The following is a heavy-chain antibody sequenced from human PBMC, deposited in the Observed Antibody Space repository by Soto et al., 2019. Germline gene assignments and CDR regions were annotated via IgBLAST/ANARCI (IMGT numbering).Heavy chain of an antibody. J-gene: IGHJ5*02. Sequence: ASVKVSCKASGGTFSSYAISWVRQAPGQGLEWMGGIIPIFGTANYAQKFQGRVTITADESTSTASMELSSLRSEDTAVYYCASSPPTVVPAAIRPVYNWFDPWGQGTLVTVSS. CDR2: IIPIFGTA. CDR3: ASSPPTVVPAAIRPVYNWFDP. D-gene: IGHD2-2*02. CDR1: GGTFSSYA. V-gene: IGHV1-69*13.